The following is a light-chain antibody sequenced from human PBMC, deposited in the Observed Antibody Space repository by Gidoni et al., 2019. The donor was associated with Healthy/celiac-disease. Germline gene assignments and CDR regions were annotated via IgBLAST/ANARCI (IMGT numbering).Light chain of an antibody. Sequence: QSALTQPRSVSGSPGQPVTISCTGTSSDVGGYNYVSWYQQHPGKAPKLMIYDVSQRPSGVPDRFSGSKSGNTASLTISGLQAEDAADYYCCSYAGSYTWVFGGGTKLTVL. CDR3: CSYAGSYTWV. J-gene: IGLJ3*02. CDR2: DVS. V-gene: IGLV2-11*01. CDR1: SSDVGGYNY.